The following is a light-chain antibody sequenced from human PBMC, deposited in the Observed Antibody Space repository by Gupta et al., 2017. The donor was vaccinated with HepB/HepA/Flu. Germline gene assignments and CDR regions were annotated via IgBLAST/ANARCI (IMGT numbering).Light chain of an antibody. V-gene: IGLV2-14*03. J-gene: IGLJ2*01. CDR3: SSLTTSSTLV. Sequence: QPALTQPASVSGSPGQSIIISCTGTSSDIGDYNYVAWYQHDPGKAPKLMIYDVTNRPAGVSDRFSGSKSGNTASLTISGLQIEDETDYYCSSLTTSSTLVFGGGTKVTVL. CDR1: SSDIGDYNY. CDR2: DVT.